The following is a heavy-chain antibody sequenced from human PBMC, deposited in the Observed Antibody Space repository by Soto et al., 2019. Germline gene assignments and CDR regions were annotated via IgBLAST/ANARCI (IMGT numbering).Heavy chain of an antibody. J-gene: IGHJ4*02. CDR1: GFTFSSYG. CDR3: AKGKGVGATPDGANC. CDR2: IRSDGETT. D-gene: IGHD1-26*01. V-gene: IGHV3-23*01. Sequence: EMQVLESGGGLVQPGASLRLSCAASGFTFSSYGMNWVRQAPGKGLEWVSGIRSDGETTYNADAVKGRFTVSRDTSKNTVDLQMNSLRAEDTAVYYCAKGKGVGATPDGANCWGQGTLVTVSS.